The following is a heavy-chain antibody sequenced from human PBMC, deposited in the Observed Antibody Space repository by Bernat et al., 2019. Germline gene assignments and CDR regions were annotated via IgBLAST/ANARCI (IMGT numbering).Heavy chain of an antibody. D-gene: IGHD3-9*01. Sequence: VQLVESGGGVVQPGRSLRLSCAASGFTFSSYGMHWVRQAPGKGLEWVGRGGNKARSYTTEYAASVRGRFTISRDDSKNSLYLQMNSLKTDDTAVYSCTKGYSGTDIYAFDVWGRGTMVTVSS. CDR1: GFTFSSYG. J-gene: IGHJ3*01. CDR2: GGNKARSYTT. CDR3: TKGYSGTDIYAFDV. V-gene: IGHV3-72*01.